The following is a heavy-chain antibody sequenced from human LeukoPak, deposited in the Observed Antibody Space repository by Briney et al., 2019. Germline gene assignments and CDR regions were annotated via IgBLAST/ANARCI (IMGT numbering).Heavy chain of an antibody. J-gene: IGHJ4*02. CDR1: GYTFINYG. D-gene: IGHD5-12*01. V-gene: IGHV1-18*01. Sequence: GASVKVSCKASGYTFINYGISWVRQAPGQGLEWMGWISAYPGNTNYAQKFQGRVTMTTDTSASTAYMELRSLRSDDTAVFYCVRGRRAATILGGLDYWGQGTLVIVSS. CDR3: VRGRRAATILGGLDY. CDR2: ISAYPGNT.